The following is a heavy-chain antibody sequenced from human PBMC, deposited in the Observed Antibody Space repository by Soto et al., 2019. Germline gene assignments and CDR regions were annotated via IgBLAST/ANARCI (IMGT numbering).Heavy chain of an antibody. CDR2: INPNSGGT. CDR3: ARGGPKLGYCSSTSCYWEEYYFDY. Sequence: ASVKVSCKASGYTFTGYYMHWVRQAPGQGLEWMGWINPNSGGTNYAQKFQGRVTMTRDTSISTAYMELSRLRSDDTAVYYCARGGPKLGYCSSTSCYWEEYYFDYCGQGTLVTVSS. V-gene: IGHV1-2*02. D-gene: IGHD2-2*01. CDR1: GYTFTGYY. J-gene: IGHJ4*02.